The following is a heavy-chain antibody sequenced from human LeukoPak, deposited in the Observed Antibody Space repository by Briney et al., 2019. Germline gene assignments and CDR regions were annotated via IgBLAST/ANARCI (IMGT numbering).Heavy chain of an antibody. CDR2: ISSSSSTI. J-gene: IGHJ4*02. V-gene: IGHV3-48*01. D-gene: IGHD3-3*01. CDR3: ARAIFGVVITPFDY. Sequence: GGSLRLSCAASGFTFSSYSMNWVRQAPGKGLEWVSYISSSSSTIYYADSVKGRFTISRDNSKNTLYLQMNSLRAEDTAVYYCARAIFGVVITPFDYWGQGTLVTVSS. CDR1: GFTFSSYS.